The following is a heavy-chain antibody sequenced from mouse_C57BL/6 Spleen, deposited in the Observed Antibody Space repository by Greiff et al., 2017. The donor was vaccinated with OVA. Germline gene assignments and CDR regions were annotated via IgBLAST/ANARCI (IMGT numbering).Heavy chain of an antibody. D-gene: IGHD1-1*01. CDR2: IDPEDGET. V-gene: IGHV14-2*01. J-gene: IGHJ4*01. Sequence: EVKLQESGAELVKPGASVKLPCTASGFNIKDYYMHWVKQRTEQGLEWIGRIDPEDGETKYAPKFQGKATITADTSSNTAYLQLSSLTSEDTAVYDCARTTVVEKGMDYWGQGTSVTVSS. CDR3: ARTTVVEKGMDY. CDR1: GFNIKDYY.